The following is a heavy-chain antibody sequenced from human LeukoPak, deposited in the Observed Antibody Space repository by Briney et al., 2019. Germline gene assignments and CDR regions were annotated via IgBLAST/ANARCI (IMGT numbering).Heavy chain of an antibody. Sequence: GGSLRLSCAASGFTFSSYAMSWVRQAPGKGLEWVSAISGSGGSTYYADSVKGRFTISRDNSKNTLYLPMNSLRAEDTAVYYCAKGKSGSYSGYDYWGQGTLVTVSS. CDR3: AKGKSGSYSGYDY. CDR1: GFTFSSYA. V-gene: IGHV3-23*01. J-gene: IGHJ4*02. CDR2: ISGSGGST. D-gene: IGHD1-26*01.